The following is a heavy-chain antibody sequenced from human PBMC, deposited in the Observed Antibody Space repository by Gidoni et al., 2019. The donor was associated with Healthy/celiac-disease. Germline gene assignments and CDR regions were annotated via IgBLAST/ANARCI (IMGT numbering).Heavy chain of an antibody. CDR1: GFTFSSYA. D-gene: IGHD3-16*01. CDR2: ISGSGGST. CDR3: AKDKPRGSYGDYYFDY. Sequence: EVQLVESGGGLVQPGGSLRLSCAASGFTFSSYAMSWVRQAPGKGLEWVSAISGSGGSTYYADSVKGRFTISRDNSKNTLYLQMNSLRAEDTAVYYCAKDKPRGSYGDYYFDYWGQGTLVTVSS. V-gene: IGHV3-23*04. J-gene: IGHJ4*02.